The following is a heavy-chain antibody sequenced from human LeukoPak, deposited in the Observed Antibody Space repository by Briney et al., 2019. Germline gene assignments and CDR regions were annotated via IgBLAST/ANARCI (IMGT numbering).Heavy chain of an antibody. CDR3: AREGPRYCSSTSCYFGWFDP. Sequence: ASVKVSCKASGYTFTSYYMHWVRQAPGQGLEWMGIINPSGGSTSYAQKFQGRVTMTRDTSTSTVYVELSSLRSEDTAVYYCAREGPRYCSSTSCYFGWFDPWGQGTLVTVSS. D-gene: IGHD2-2*01. CDR1: GYTFTSYY. CDR2: INPSGGST. J-gene: IGHJ5*02. V-gene: IGHV1-46*01.